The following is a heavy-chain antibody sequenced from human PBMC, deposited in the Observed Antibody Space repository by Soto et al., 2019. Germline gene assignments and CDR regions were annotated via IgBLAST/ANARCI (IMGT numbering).Heavy chain of an antibody. D-gene: IGHD6-13*01. CDR1: GGTFSSYA. J-gene: IGHJ5*02. Sequence: SVKVSCKASGGTFSSYAISWVRQAPGQGLEWMGGIIPIFGTANYAQKFQGRVTITADESTSTAYMELSSLRSEDTAVYYCVRSGYSSSWYFNWFDPWGQGTLVTVSS. V-gene: IGHV1-69*13. CDR3: VRSGYSSSWYFNWFDP. CDR2: IIPIFGTA.